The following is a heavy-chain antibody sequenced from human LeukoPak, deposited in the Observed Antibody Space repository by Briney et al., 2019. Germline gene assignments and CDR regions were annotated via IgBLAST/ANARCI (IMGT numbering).Heavy chain of an antibody. Sequence: GASVKVSCKASGYTFTSYGISWVRQAPGQGLEWMGWISAYNGNTNYAQKLQGRVTITTDTSTSTAYMELRSLRSDDTAVYYCARDDRDYGDFPIYYWGQGTLVTVSS. D-gene: IGHD4-17*01. J-gene: IGHJ4*02. CDR3: ARDDRDYGDFPIYY. CDR2: ISAYNGNT. CDR1: GYTFTSYG. V-gene: IGHV1-18*01.